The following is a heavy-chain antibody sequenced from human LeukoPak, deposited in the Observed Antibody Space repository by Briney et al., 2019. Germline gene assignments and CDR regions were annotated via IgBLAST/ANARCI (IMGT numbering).Heavy chain of an antibody. Sequence: PGGSLRLSCAASGFTFSNYAVSWVRQAPGKGLEWVSAISGSVSGSGGNTYYADSVKGRFTISRDNSKNTLFLQMNSLRAEDTAVYYCAEVDDGTGYPQLPFDYWGQGTLVTVSS. V-gene: IGHV3-23*01. CDR3: AEVDDGTGYPQLPFDY. CDR2: ISGSVSGSGGNT. D-gene: IGHD3-22*01. J-gene: IGHJ4*02. CDR1: GFTFSNYA.